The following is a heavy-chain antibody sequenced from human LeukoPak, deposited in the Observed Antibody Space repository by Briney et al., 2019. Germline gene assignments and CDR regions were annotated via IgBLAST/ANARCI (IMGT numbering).Heavy chain of an antibody. V-gene: IGHV3-53*01. J-gene: IGHJ3*02. CDR1: GFTVSSTY. D-gene: IGHD5-24*01. Sequence: PGGSLRLSCAASGFTVSSTYMSWVRQAPGKGLEWVSVSGTYGRTQYADSVKGRFTISRDSSKNTLYLQINSLRVEDTAVYYCARGMDGYGPDAFDIWGQGTMVTVSS. CDR2: SGTYGRT. CDR3: ARGMDGYGPDAFDI.